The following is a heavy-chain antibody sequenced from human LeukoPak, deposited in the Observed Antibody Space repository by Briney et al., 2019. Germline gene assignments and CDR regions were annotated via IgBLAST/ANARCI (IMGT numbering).Heavy chain of an antibody. D-gene: IGHD1-26*01. J-gene: IGHJ4*02. CDR2: INTDGSST. CDR1: GFTFSGYW. Sequence: GGSLRLSCAASGFTFSGYWMQWVRQAPGKGLVWVSRINTDGSSTTSADSVKGRFTISRDNAKNTLYLQMNSLRAEDTAVYYCATQASVGYWGQGTLVTVSS. CDR3: ATQASVGY. V-gene: IGHV3-74*01.